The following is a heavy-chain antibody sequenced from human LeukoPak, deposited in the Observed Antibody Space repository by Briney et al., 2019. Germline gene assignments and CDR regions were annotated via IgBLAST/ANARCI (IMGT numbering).Heavy chain of an antibody. V-gene: IGHV4-4*07. CDR2: IHINGDT. D-gene: IGHD3-22*01. Sequence: SETLSLTCTVSGDSISNFYWSWTRQPAGKGLEWIGRIHINGDTNYNPSLKSRVTMSLDTSKNQFSLKLSSVTAADTAVYYCARDQHSDSSGYDYYYMDVWGKGTTVTISS. CDR3: ARDQHSDSSGYDYYYMDV. CDR1: GDSISNFY. J-gene: IGHJ6*03.